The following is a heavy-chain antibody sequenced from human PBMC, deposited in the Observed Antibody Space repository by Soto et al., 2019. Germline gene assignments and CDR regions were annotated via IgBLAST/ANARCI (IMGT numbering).Heavy chain of an antibody. V-gene: IGHV1-18*01. CDR1: GYTCTSYG. J-gene: IGHJ4*02. CDR3: VREEEVLRGVVSLAY. D-gene: IGHD3-10*01. CDR2: ISAYNGNT. Sequence: ASVKVSCKASGYTCTSYGLSCVRRSRLQGLEWMGWISAYNGNTKYAQKVQDRVTMTTDTPTNTAYMELRSLRSDDTAVYYCVREEEVLRGVVSLAYWGQGTLVTVSS.